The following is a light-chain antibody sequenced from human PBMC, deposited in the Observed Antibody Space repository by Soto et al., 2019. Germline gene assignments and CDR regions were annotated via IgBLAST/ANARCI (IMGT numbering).Light chain of an antibody. CDR1: QSISSW. Sequence: DIQMTQSPSTLSASVGDRVTITCRASQSISSWVAWYQQKPGKAPKLLIYDASSLESGVPSRFSGSGSGTEFTLPISSLQPDDFATYYCHQYNSYSPFGQGTKLEIK. J-gene: IGKJ2*01. V-gene: IGKV1-5*01. CDR2: DAS. CDR3: HQYNSYSP.